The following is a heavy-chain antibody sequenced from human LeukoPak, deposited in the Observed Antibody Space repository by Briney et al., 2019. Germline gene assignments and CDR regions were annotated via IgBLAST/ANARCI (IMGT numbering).Heavy chain of an antibody. J-gene: IGHJ6*02. CDR3: AKDSEYSSSYSLDV. Sequence: GRSLRLSCAASGFTFDDYAMHWVRQAPGKGLEWVSGISWNSGSIGYADSVKGRFTISRDNAKNSLYLQMNSLRAEDTALYYCAKDSEYSSSYSLDVWGQGTTVTVSS. D-gene: IGHD6-13*01. CDR1: GFTFDDYA. CDR2: ISWNSGSI. V-gene: IGHV3-9*01.